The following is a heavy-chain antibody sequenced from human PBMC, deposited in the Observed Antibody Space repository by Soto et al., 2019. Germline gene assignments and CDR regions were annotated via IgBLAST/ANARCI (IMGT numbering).Heavy chain of an antibody. J-gene: IGHJ6*02. Sequence: QGQLVQSGAEVKKPGASVKVSCKASGYTFTRYGISWVRQAPGQGLEWMGWISGYNGDTKYAQKCKGRVTMTIDTSTTTVYMELRSLTSDDTAVYYCAKNGQPPYYYYGMDVWGQGTTVTVSS. V-gene: IGHV1-18*01. CDR3: AKNGQPPYYYYGMDV. D-gene: IGHD2-8*01. CDR1: GYTFTRYG. CDR2: ISGYNGDT.